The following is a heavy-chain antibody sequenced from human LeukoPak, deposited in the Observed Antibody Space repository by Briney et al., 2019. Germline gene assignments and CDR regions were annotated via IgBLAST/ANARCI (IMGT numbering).Heavy chain of an antibody. D-gene: IGHD3-3*01. J-gene: IGHJ4*02. V-gene: IGHV1-2*02. Sequence: ASVKVSCRASGYTFTGYYIHWVRQAPGQGLEWMGWINPNTGGTNYAQKFQGRVTMTRDTSISTAYMELSRLRSDDTAVYYCARAPYYDFWSGYLFDYWGQGTLVTVSS. CDR2: INPNTGGT. CDR3: ARAPYYDFWSGYLFDY. CDR1: GYTFTGYY.